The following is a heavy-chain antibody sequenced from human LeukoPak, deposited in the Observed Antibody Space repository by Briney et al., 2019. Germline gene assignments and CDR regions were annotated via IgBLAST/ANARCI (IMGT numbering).Heavy chain of an antibody. CDR2: INTDGTVT. V-gene: IGHV3-74*01. D-gene: IGHD6-19*01. J-gene: IGHJ4*02. CDR3: ATKQWLAPPPDS. Sequence: QPGGSLRLSCAASGFTFSKYWMLWVRQAPGKGLESVSRINTDGTVTTYADSVKGRFIVSRDSADNTMFLRMNSVRDEDTAVYYCATKQWLAPPPDSWGQGTPVTVSS. CDR1: GFTFSKYW.